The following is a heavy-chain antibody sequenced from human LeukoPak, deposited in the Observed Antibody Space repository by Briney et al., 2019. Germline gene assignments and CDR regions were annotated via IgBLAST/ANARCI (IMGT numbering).Heavy chain of an antibody. J-gene: IGHJ4*02. CDR2: ISDSGGST. Sequence: GGSLRLSCAVSGITLSSYGMSWVRQAPEKGLEWVAGISDSGGSTNYADSVKGRFTISRDNPKNTLYLQMNSLRAEDTAVYFCAKRGVVIRVILVGFHKQAYYFDSWGQGALVTVSS. CDR1: GITLSSYG. V-gene: IGHV3-23*01. D-gene: IGHD3-22*01. CDR3: AKRGVVIRVILVGFHKQAYYFDS.